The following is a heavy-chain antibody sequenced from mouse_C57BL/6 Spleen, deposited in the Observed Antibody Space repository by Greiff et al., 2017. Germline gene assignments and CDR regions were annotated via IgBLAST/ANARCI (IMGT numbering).Heavy chain of an antibody. J-gene: IGHJ3*01. CDR1: GYTFTGYW. D-gene: IGHD2-5*01. Sequence: QVQLQQSGAELMKPGASVKLSCKATGYTFTGYWIEWVKQRPGHGLEWIGEILPGSGSTNYNEKFKGKATFTADTSSNTAYMQRSSLTTEDSAIYDCARGMGNSNYGSWFAYWGQGTLVTVSA. CDR3: ARGMGNSNYGSWFAY. V-gene: IGHV1-9*01. CDR2: ILPGSGST.